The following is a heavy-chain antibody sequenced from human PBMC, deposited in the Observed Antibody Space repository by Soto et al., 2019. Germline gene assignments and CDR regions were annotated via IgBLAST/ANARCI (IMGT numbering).Heavy chain of an antibody. J-gene: IGHJ6*02. D-gene: IGHD2-8*01. V-gene: IGHV4-59*08. Sequence: SETLSLTCTVSGGSISSYYWSWIRQPPGRGLEWIGYIYYSGSTNYNPSLKSRVTISVDTSKNQFSLKLTSVTAADTAMYFCARHSPYCSNGVCYIYDFYYGLDVWGQGTTVTVSS. CDR1: GGSISSYY. CDR3: ARHSPYCSNGVCYIYDFYYGLDV. CDR2: IYYSGST.